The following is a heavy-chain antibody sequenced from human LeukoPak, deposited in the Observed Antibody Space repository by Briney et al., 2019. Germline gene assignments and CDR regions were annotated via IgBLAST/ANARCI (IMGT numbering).Heavy chain of an antibody. J-gene: IGHJ3*02. D-gene: IGHD3-22*01. CDR2: IWYDGSNK. CDR3: ARAIMPRITMIVVVPGDAFDI. V-gene: IGHV3-33*01. CDR1: GFTFSSYC. Sequence: GRSLRLSCAASGFTFSSYCMHWVRQAPGKGLEWVAVIWYDGSNKYYADSVKGRFTISRDNSKNTLYLQMNSLRAEDTAVYYCARAIMPRITMIVVVPGDAFDIWGQGTMVTVSS.